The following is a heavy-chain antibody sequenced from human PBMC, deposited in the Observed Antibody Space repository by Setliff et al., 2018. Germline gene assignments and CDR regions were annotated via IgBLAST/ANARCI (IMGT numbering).Heavy chain of an antibody. CDR1: GFRFTSFG. J-gene: IGHJ6*03. D-gene: IGHD4-4*01. CDR2: ISPYSGNT. V-gene: IGHV1-18*01. Sequence: ASVKVSCKTSGFRFTSFGFSWVRQAPGQGLEWLGSISPYSGNTNYPQWLQDRVTMTIDTSATTVYMELKSLRSDDTAVYYCATEGGSTITRHYMDVWGKGTTVTVSS. CDR3: ATEGGSTITRHYMDV.